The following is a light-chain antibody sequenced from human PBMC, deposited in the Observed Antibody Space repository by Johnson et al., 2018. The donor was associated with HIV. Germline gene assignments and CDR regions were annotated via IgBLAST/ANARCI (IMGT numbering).Light chain of an antibody. V-gene: IGLV1-51*02. Sequence: QSVLTQPPSVSAAPGQKVTISCSGSSSNIGNKYVSWYQQLPGTAPKLLIYENTKRPSGIPDRVSGSKSGTSATLGITGLQTGDEADYYCGTWDSSLSAHYIFGTGTKVTVL. CDR2: ENT. J-gene: IGLJ1*01. CDR3: GTWDSSLSAHYI. CDR1: SSNIGNKY.